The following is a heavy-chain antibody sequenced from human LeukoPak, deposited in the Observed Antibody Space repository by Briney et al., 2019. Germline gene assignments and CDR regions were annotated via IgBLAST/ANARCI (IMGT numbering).Heavy chain of an antibody. CDR3: ARLNNWNDALDY. CDR2: INPNSGGT. CDR1: GYTFTGYY. V-gene: IGHV1-2*02. Sequence: ASVKVSCKASGYTFTGYYMHWVRQAPGQGLEWMGWINPNSGGTNYAQKFQGRVTMTGDTSISTAYMELSRLRSDDTAVYYCARLNNWNDALDYWGQGTLVTVSS. J-gene: IGHJ4*02. D-gene: IGHD1-20*01.